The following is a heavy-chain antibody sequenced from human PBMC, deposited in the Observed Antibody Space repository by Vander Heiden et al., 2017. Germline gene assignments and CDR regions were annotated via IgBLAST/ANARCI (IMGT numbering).Heavy chain of an antibody. J-gene: IGHJ4*02. CDR2: ISGSGGST. D-gene: IGHD5-18*01. V-gene: IGHV3-23*01. CDR1: GFNFSSYA. CDR3: AKDVDTAMAPSYFDY. Sequence: EVQLLESGGGLVQPGGSLRLTCAASGFNFSSYAMSWVRQAPGRGLEWVSAISGSGGSTYYADSVKGRFTISRDKSKNTLYLQMNSLRAEDTAVYYCAKDVDTAMAPSYFDYWGQGTLVTVSS.